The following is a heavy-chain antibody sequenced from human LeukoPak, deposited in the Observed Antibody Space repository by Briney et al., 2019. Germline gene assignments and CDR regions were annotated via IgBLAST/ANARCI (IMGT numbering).Heavy chain of an antibody. Sequence: SETLSLTCTVSGGYISSYYWSWIRQPPGKGLEWIGYIYYSGSTNYNPSLKSRVTISVDTSKNQFSLKLSSVTAADTALYYCARYYDSSGYYYYYYYMDVWGKGTTVTVSS. D-gene: IGHD3-22*01. CDR3: ARYYDSSGYYYYYYYMDV. V-gene: IGHV4-59*01. CDR1: GGYISSYY. CDR2: IYYSGST. J-gene: IGHJ6*03.